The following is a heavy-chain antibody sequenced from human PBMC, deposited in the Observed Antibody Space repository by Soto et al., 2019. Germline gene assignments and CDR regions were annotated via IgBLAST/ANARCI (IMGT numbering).Heavy chain of an antibody. J-gene: IGHJ5*02. CDR1: GFTFSSYG. Sequence: PGGSLRLSCAASGFTFSSYGMHWVRRAPGKWLEWVAVISYDGSNKYYADSVKGRFTISRDNSKNTLYLQMNSLRAEDTAVYYCAARGWDLSGSISQDWFDPWGQGTLVTVSS. D-gene: IGHD1-26*01. V-gene: IGHV3-30*03. CDR3: AARGWDLSGSISQDWFDP. CDR2: ISYDGSNK.